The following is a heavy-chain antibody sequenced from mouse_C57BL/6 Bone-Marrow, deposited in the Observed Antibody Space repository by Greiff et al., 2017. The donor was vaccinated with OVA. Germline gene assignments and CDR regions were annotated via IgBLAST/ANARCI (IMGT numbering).Heavy chain of an antibody. D-gene: IGHD2-5*01. CDR1: GYTFTSYW. Sequence: QVQLQQPGAELVKPGASVKMSCKASGYTFTSYWITWVKQRPGPGLEWIGDIYPGSGSTNYNEKFKSKATLTVDTSSSTAYMQLSSLTSGDSEVYYCAKEEIYYSNYVGDYFDYWDQGTTLSVSS. J-gene: IGHJ2*01. V-gene: IGHV1-55*01. CDR3: AKEEIYYSNYVGDYFDY. CDR2: IYPGSGST.